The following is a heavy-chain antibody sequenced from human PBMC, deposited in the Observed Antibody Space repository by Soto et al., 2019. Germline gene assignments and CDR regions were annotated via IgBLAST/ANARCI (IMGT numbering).Heavy chain of an antibody. D-gene: IGHD3-10*01. CDR3: ARPDITMVRGIIKGLYSGMGV. J-gene: IGHJ6*02. CDR1: GYSFSTYW. CDR2: VYPGDSDT. Sequence: PGESLKISCKGSGYSFSTYWIGWVRQMPGEGLEWMGIVYPGDSDTRYSPSFQGQVTISADKSISTAFLQWSSLKASDTAVYYCARPDITMVRGIIKGLYSGMGVWGQGTTVTVSS. V-gene: IGHV5-51*01.